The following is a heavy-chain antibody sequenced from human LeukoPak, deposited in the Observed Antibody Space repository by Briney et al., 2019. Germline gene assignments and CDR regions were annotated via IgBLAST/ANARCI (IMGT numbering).Heavy chain of an antibody. D-gene: IGHD3-22*01. CDR3: ARAPYDSSGYPLYYFDY. J-gene: IGHJ4*02. CDR1: GGSFNSYS. Sequence: SETLSLTCTLSGGSFNSYSWSWIRQPPGKGLEWIGYISHSGSTNYNPALKSRVTMSVDTSKNQFSLKLSSVTAADTAVYYCARAPYDSSGYPLYYFDYWGQGTLVTVSS. CDR2: ISHSGST. V-gene: IGHV4-59*12.